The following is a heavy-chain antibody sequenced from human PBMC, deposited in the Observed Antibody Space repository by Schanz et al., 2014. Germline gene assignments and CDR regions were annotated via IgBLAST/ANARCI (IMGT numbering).Heavy chain of an antibody. CDR3: ATCSGGTCHAKPVLDN. J-gene: IGHJ4*02. Sequence: QVQLVQSGAEVKKPGSSVKVSCKASGGTFSSFPISWVRQAPGQGLEWMGRINPMIRVVNYAQKVQGRITITADKSTSTAYMELSNLRSEDTAVYYCATCSGGTCHAKPVLDNWGQGTLVTVSS. D-gene: IGHD2-15*01. CDR1: GGTFSSFP. V-gene: IGHV1-69*02. CDR2: INPMIRVV.